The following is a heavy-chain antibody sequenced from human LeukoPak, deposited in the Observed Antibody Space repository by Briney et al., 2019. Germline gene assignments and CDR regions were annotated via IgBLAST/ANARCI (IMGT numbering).Heavy chain of an antibody. J-gene: IGHJ4*02. CDR2: VYTSGST. Sequence: SETLSLTCAVSGGSISSGSHYWSWIRQPAGKALEWIGRVYTSGSTDYNPSLKSRVVISVDTSKNQFSLKLSSVTAADTAVYYCARDSDYGDYVDYWGQGTLVTVSS. CDR1: GGSISSGSHY. CDR3: ARDSDYGDYVDY. V-gene: IGHV4-61*02. D-gene: IGHD4-17*01.